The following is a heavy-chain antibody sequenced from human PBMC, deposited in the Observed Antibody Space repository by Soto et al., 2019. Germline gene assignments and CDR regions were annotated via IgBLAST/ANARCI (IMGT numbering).Heavy chain of an antibody. V-gene: IGHV2-5*02. Sequence: SGPTLVNPTQTLTLTCTFSGFSLSTSGVGVGWIRQPPGKALEWLALIYWDDDKRYSPSLKSRLTITKDTSKNQVVLTMTNMDPVDTATYYCARTRRTYYYDSSAHDAFDIWGQGTMVTVSS. D-gene: IGHD3-22*01. CDR1: GFSLSTSGVG. J-gene: IGHJ3*02. CDR2: IYWDDDK. CDR3: ARTRRTYYYDSSAHDAFDI.